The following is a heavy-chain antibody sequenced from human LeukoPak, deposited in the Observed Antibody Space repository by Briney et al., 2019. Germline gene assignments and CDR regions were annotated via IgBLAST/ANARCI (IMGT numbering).Heavy chain of an antibody. CDR2: IGTAGDP. V-gene: IGHV3-13*05. CDR1: GFTFSSYD. D-gene: IGHD2-2*01. CDR3: ARVHCSSTSCYGGYSYGEDAFDI. Sequence: GGSLRLSCAASGFTFSSYDMHWVRQATGKGLEWVSAIGTAGDPYYPGSVKGRFTISRENAKNSLYPQMNSLGAGDTAVYYCARVHCSSTSCYGGYSYGEDAFDIWGQGTMVTVSS. J-gene: IGHJ3*02.